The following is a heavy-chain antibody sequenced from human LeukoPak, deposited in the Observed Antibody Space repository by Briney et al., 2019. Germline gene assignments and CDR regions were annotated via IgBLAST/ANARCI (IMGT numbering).Heavy chain of an antibody. D-gene: IGHD3-3*01. CDR1: GFTFSSYW. J-gene: IGHJ4*02. CDR3: ARDLLVWLLLGPGYDY. CDR2: IKQDGSEK. V-gene: IGHV3-7*03. Sequence: PGGSLRLSCAASGFTFSSYWMSWVRQAPGKGLEWVANIKQDGSEKYYVDSVKGRFTISRDNAKNSLYLQMNSLRAEDTAVYYCARDLLVWLLLGPGYDYWGQGTLVTVSS.